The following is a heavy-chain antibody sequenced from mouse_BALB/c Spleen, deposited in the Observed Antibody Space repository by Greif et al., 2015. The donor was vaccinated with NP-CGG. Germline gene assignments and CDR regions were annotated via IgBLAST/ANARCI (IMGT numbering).Heavy chain of an antibody. Sequence: VQLQQSGPELVKPGASVKISCKASGDTFTDYSMHWVKQSHGKSLEWIGYIYPYNGGTGYNQKFKSKATLTVDNSSSTVDMELRSLTSEDSAVYYCARWDYEEGGFDYWGQGTTLTVSS. CDR1: GDTFTDYS. CDR2: IYPYNGGT. D-gene: IGHD1-1*01. CDR3: ARWDYEEGGFDY. J-gene: IGHJ2*01. V-gene: IGHV1S29*02.